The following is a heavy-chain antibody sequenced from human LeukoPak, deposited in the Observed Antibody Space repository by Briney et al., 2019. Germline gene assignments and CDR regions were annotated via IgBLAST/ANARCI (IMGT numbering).Heavy chain of an antibody. V-gene: IGHV1-3*01. D-gene: IGHD2-15*01. CDR1: GYTFTSYA. J-gene: IGHJ5*02. CDR3: ARDCSGGPPGWFDP. CDR2: IIAGNGNT. Sequence: ASVKVPCKASGYTFTSYAIHWVRQAPGQSLEWMGWIIAGNGNTKYSQRFQGRVTITRDTSASTAYMELSSLRSDDTAVYYCARDCSGGPPGWFDPWGQGTLVTVST.